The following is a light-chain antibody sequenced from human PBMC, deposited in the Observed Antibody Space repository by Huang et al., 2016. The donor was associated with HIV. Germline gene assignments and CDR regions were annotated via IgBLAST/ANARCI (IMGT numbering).Light chain of an antibody. V-gene: IGKV1-6*01. CDR1: QDIGND. CDR2: TAS. CDR3: LQDYTYPWT. J-gene: IGKJ1*01. Sequence: AIQMPQSPASLSASVGDRVTITCRASQDIGNDLGWYQQRLGKAPKLLVSTASHLQSGVPSRFTGSGSGTHFTLTISGLQPEDFATYYCLQDYTYPWTFGQGTKVEI.